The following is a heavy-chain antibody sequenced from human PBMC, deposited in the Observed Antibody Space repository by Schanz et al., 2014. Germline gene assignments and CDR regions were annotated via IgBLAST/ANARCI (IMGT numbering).Heavy chain of an antibody. Sequence: VQLVESGGGLAQPGGSLRLSCAASGITFSGYSMNWVRQAPGKGLEWVSSISSSSSYISYADSVKGRFTISRDNAKNSLYLQMNSLRAEDTAVYYCARPSDSSWYMDVWGKGTTVTVSS. CDR2: ISSSSSYI. CDR3: ARPSDSSWYMDV. CDR1: GITFSGYS. D-gene: IGHD2-21*02. J-gene: IGHJ6*03. V-gene: IGHV3-21*01.